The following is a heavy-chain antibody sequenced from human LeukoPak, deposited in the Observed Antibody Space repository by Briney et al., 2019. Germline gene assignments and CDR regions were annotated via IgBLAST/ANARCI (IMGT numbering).Heavy chain of an antibody. V-gene: IGHV1/OR15-1*01. Sequence: GASVKVSCKASGYIFTDYYMHWVRRAPGQELGWMGRINPNSGGTDYAQKFQGRVTMTRDTTISTAYTELSSLRSEDTAVYYCARVLLWGSSPTYSDYWGQGTLVTVSS. D-gene: IGHD6-13*01. J-gene: IGHJ4*02. CDR1: GYIFTDYY. CDR3: ARVLLWGSSPTYSDY. CDR2: INPNSGGT.